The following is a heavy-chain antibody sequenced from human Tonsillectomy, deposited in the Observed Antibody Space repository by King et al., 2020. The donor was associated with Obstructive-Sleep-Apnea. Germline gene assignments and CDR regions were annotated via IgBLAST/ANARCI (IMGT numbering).Heavy chain of an antibody. CDR1: GFIISGSA. D-gene: IGHD2-21*02. J-gene: IGHJ6*02. CDR2: FRSKDNNYAT. Sequence: VQLVESGGGLVQPGGSLKLSCAASGFIISGSAMHWVRQASGKGREWIGRFRSKDNNYATAYAASVKGRFTVSRDDSKNTAYLQMYSLKTEDTAVYYCTRPGGDASYYYGMDVWGQGATVTVSS. CDR3: TRPGGDASYYYGMDV. V-gene: IGHV3-73*02.